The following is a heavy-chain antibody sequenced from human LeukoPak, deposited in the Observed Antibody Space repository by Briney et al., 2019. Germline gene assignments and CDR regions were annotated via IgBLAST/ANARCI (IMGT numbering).Heavy chain of an antibody. D-gene: IGHD7-27*01. Sequence: PSETLSLTCTVSGGSISSYYWSWVRQPAGKGLEWIGRIYTSGSTKYNPSLKSRVTMSVDTSKNQFSLKLSSVTAADTAVYYCASPGALGNFDYWGQGTLVTVSS. J-gene: IGHJ4*02. V-gene: IGHV4-4*07. CDR1: GGSISSYY. CDR3: ASPGALGNFDY. CDR2: IYTSGST.